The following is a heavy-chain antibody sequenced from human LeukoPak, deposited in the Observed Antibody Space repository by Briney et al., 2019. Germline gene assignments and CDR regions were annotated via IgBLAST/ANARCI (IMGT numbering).Heavy chain of an antibody. Sequence: GGSQRLSCASSGFTFNNYAMTSVRQAPGKGLEWVSSITVSGGSTYCADSVKGRFTISRDNSKNTLYLQMSGLRAEDTAVYYCARDYPTSGIVTIFDCWGQGTLVTVSS. CDR2: ITVSGGST. V-gene: IGHV3-23*01. J-gene: IGHJ4*02. D-gene: IGHD1-1*01. CDR1: GFTFNNYA. CDR3: ARDYPTSGIVTIFDC.